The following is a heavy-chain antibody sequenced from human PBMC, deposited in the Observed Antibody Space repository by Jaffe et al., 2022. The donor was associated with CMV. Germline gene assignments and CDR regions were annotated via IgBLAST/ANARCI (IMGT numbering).Heavy chain of an antibody. V-gene: IGHV1-46*01. CDR1: GYTFTSYY. D-gene: IGHD4-17*01. J-gene: IGHJ5*02. CDR2: INPSGGST. Sequence: QVQLVQSGAEVKKPGASVKVSCKASGYTFTSYYMHWVRQAPGQGLEWMGIINPSGGSTSYAQKFQGRVTMTRDTSTSTVYMELSSLRSEDTAVYYCARGGLSLTVTTWFDPWGQGTLVTVSS. CDR3: ARGGLSLTVTTWFDP.